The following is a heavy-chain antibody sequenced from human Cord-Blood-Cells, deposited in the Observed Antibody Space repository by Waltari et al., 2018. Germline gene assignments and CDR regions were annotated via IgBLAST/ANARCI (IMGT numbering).Heavy chain of an antibody. J-gene: IGHJ4*02. D-gene: IGHD6-13*01. CDR3: ASALAAAGTAY. CDR1: GFTFSSYW. V-gene: IGHV3-74*01. CDR2: INSDGSST. Sequence: EVQLVESGGGLVQPGGSLRLSCAASGFTFSSYWMHWVRQAPGKGLVCVSRINSDGSSTSYADSVKGRFTISRDNAKNTLYLQMNSLIAADTAVYYCASALAAAGTAYCGQGTLLTVSS.